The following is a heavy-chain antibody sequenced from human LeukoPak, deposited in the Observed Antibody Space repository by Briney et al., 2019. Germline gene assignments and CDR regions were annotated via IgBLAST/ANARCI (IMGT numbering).Heavy chain of an antibody. CDR2: INPNSGDT. CDR1: VGTFSRYA. J-gene: IGHJ4*02. D-gene: IGHD6-13*01. CDR3: ARVDGKVSSCWPHFDY. Sequence: ASVNVSCKACVGTFSRYAISGVRQPPGRGREGMGWINPNSGDTNYAQKLQSRVTMTRNKSISTAYMELSRLRSDDTAVYYCARVDGKVSSCWPHFDYWGQGTLVTVSS. V-gene: IGHV1-2*02.